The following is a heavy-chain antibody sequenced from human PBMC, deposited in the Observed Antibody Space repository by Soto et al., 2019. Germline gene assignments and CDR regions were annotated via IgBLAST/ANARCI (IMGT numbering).Heavy chain of an antibody. V-gene: IGHV1-24*01. J-gene: IGHJ5*02. CDR2: FDPEDGET. Sequence: GASVKVSCKVSGYTLTELSMHWVRQAPGKGLEWMGGFDPEDGETIYAQKFQGRVTMTEDTSTDTAYMELSSLRSEDTAVYYCATEYGSGSYTWFDPWGQGTLVTVSS. D-gene: IGHD3-10*01. CDR1: GYTLTELS. CDR3: ATEYGSGSYTWFDP.